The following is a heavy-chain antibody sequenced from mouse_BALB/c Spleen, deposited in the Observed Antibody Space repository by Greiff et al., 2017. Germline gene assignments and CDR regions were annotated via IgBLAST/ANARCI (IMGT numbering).Heavy chain of an antibody. CDR2: IRNKANGYTT. V-gene: IGHV7-3*02. D-gene: IGHD4-1*01. Sequence: VQLKESGGGLVQPGGSLRLSCATSGFTFTDYYMSWVRQPPGKALEWLGFIRNKANGYTTEYSASVKGRFTISRDNSQSILYLQMNTLRAEDSATYYCARDKGGTRYAMDYWGQGTSVTVSS. CDR1: GFTFTDYY. J-gene: IGHJ4*01. CDR3: ARDKGGTRYAMDY.